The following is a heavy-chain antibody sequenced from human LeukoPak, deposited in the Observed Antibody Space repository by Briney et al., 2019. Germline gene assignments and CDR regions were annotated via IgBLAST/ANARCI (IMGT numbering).Heavy chain of an antibody. CDR3: ATAGYTTSREYFQH. D-gene: IGHD6-13*01. Sequence: GGSLRLSCAASGFTFSSYTMNWVRQVPGKGLAWVSSISSSSAYIYYADSVKGRFTISRDNAKNSLFLQMNSLRAEDTAVYYCATAGYTTSREYFQHWGQGTLVTVSS. CDR1: GFTFSSYT. V-gene: IGHV3-21*01. CDR2: ISSSSAYI. J-gene: IGHJ1*01.